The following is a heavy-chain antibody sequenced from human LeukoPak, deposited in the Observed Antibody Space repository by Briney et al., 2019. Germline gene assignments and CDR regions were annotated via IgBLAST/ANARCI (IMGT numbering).Heavy chain of an antibody. J-gene: IGHJ4*02. V-gene: IGHV4-30-2*01. D-gene: IGHD4-23*01. CDR3: ARAADGGNSPFDY. CDR2: IYHSGST. CDR1: GVSISSGGYS. Sequence: PSETLSLTCAVSGVSISSGGYSWRWIRQPPGKGLEWIGYIYHSGSTYYNPSLKSRVTISVDRSKSQFSLKLSSVTAADTAVHYCARAADGGNSPFDYWGQGTLVTVSS.